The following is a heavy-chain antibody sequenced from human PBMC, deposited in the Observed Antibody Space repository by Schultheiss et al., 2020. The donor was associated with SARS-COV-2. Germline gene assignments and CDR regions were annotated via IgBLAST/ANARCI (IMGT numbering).Heavy chain of an antibody. CDR2: INPKSGDT. V-gene: IGHV1-2*02. Sequence: GVSLRLSCKASGYTFSGHYIHWVRQAPGQGLEWMGWINPKSGDTKYSQKFQGTVTMTRDTSISTVYMELSGLRSDETAVYYCARHFGTVVTYFYFYAMDVWGQGTTVTVSS. J-gene: IGHJ6*02. D-gene: IGHD2-2*01. CDR1: GYTFSGHY. CDR3: ARHFGTVVTYFYFYAMDV.